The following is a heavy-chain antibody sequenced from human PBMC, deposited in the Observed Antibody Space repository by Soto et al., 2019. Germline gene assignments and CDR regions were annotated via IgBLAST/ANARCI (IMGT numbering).Heavy chain of an antibody. D-gene: IGHD2-15*01. CDR1: GGTFSSYT. J-gene: IGHJ3*02. V-gene: IGHV1-69*02. CDR3: AISLRPVVVAAGDAFDI. Sequence: SVKVSCKASGGTFSSYTISWVRQAPGQGLEWMGRIIPILGIANYAQKFQGRVTITADKSTSTAYMELSSLRSEDTAVYYCAISLRPVVVAAGDAFDIWGQGTMVTVSS. CDR2: IIPILGIA.